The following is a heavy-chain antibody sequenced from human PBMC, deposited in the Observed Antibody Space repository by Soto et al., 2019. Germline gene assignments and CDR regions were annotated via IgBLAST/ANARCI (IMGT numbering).Heavy chain of an antibody. Sequence: HVQLVESGGGVVQPGRSLRLSCVASGFTFGRYAMHWVRQFPGRGLEWVAVISYTGANTYYVGSVRGRFTISRDNSKNTLYLQMNSLRAEDTAMYYCAKHMDDSGYFYVEGADHCGQGTLVTVSS. CDR3: AKHMDDSGYFYVEGADH. CDR1: GFTFGRYA. D-gene: IGHD3-22*01. V-gene: IGHV3-30*18. J-gene: IGHJ4*02. CDR2: ISYTGANT.